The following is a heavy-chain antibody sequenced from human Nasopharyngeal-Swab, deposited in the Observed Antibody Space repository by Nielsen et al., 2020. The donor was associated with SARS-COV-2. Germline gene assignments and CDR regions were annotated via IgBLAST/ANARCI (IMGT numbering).Heavy chain of an antibody. D-gene: IGHD5-18*01. Sequence: GESLKISCAASGFTFSSYGMHWVRQAPGKGPEWVAVIWYDGSNKYYADSVKGRFTISRDNSKNTLYLQMNSLRAEDTAVYYCAREDTAMVVDYWGQGTLVTVSS. V-gene: IGHV3-33*01. CDR3: AREDTAMVVDY. J-gene: IGHJ4*02. CDR2: IWYDGSNK. CDR1: GFTFSSYG.